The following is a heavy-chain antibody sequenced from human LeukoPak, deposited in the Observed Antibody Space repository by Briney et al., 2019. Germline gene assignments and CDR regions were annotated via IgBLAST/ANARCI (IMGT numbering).Heavy chain of an antibody. J-gene: IGHJ5*02. CDR3: ARVKLATQTAWFDP. V-gene: IGHV3-74*01. CDR1: GFTFSSHW. CDR2: INSDGSST. D-gene: IGHD6-13*01. Sequence: SGGSLRLSCAASGFTFSSHWMHWVRQAPGKGLVWVSRINSDGSSTSYADSVKGRFTISRDNAKNTLYLQMNSLRAEDTAVYYCARVKLATQTAWFDPWGQGTLVTVSP.